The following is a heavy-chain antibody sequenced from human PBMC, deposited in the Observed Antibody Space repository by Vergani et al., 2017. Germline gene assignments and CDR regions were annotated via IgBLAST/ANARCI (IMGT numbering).Heavy chain of an antibody. Sequence: EVQLLEPGGSLKQPGGSVRLSCAAPGFTFSTYAMHWVRQAPGKGLEWVSALTGGCGSTYYADSLRGLFISSRNNSRDTLYLQMNSLGPEDTATYFCVKDAGSHETFFDSWGQGTLVTVSS. D-gene: IGHD1-26*01. CDR2: LTGGCGST. CDR1: GFTFSTYA. CDR3: VKDAGSHETFFDS. V-gene: IGHV3-23*01. J-gene: IGHJ4*02.